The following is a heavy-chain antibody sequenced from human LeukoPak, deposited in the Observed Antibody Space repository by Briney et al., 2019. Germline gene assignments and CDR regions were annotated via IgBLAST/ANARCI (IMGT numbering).Heavy chain of an antibody. Sequence: SETLSLTCAVYGGSITGYYWSWIRQTPGRGLEWVGEIHYTGATSYNPSLKSRATISTDTSKTQFSLRLSSVTAADTAVYYCARGNILTGYCFDFWGQGALVTVSS. CDR2: IHYTGAT. J-gene: IGHJ4*02. CDR3: ARGNILTGYCFDF. V-gene: IGHV4-34*01. CDR1: GGSITGYY. D-gene: IGHD3-9*01.